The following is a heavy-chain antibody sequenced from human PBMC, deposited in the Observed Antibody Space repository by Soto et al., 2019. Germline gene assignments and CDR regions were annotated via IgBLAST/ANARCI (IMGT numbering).Heavy chain of an antibody. V-gene: IGHV4-30-2*01. D-gene: IGHD4-17*01. J-gene: IGHJ4*02. CDR1: GGSISSGGYS. CDR2: IYHSGST. Sequence: QLQLQESGSGLVKPSQTLSLTCAVSGGSISSGGYSWSWIRQPPGKGLEWIGYIYHSGSTYYIPSLKSRVTISVDRSKNQFSLKLSSVTAADTAVYYCAAYRSTVTTNYDCWGQGTLVTVSS. CDR3: AAYRSTVTTNYDC.